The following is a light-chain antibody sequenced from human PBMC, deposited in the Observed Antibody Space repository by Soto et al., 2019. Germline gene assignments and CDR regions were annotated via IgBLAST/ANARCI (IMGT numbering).Light chain of an antibody. Sequence: DIQMTQSPSSLSASVGDRVTITCQASQDISNHLNWYQQKPGEAPKLLIYAASNLETGVPSRFSGSGSGTDFTFTISSLQPDDIAIYSCQQYGSLPYIFGQVTNLEIK. V-gene: IGKV1-33*01. CDR1: QDISNH. CDR2: AAS. CDR3: QQYGSLPYI. J-gene: IGKJ2*01.